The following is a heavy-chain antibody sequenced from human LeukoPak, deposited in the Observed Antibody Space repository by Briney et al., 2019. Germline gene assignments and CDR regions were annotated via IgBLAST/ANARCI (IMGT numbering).Heavy chain of an antibody. V-gene: IGHV4-59*01. CDR2: IYYSGST. CDR3: ARDRRISYCGGDCYSVAFDI. J-gene: IGHJ3*02. CDR1: GGSISSYY. D-gene: IGHD2-21*02. Sequence: SEILSLTCTVSGGSISSYYWSWIRQPPGKGLEWIGYIYYSGSTNYNPSLKSRVTISVDTSKNQFSLKLSSVTAADTAVYYCARDRRISYCGGDCYSVAFDIWGQGTMVTVSS.